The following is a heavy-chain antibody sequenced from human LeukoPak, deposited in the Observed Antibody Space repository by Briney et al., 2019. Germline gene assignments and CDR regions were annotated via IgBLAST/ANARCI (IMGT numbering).Heavy chain of an antibody. CDR2: IDSSGTT. CDR1: GGSVSSYH. Sequence: SETLSLTCTVCGGSVSSYHWSWIRQSPGKGLEWIGYIDSSGTTNYSPSLKSRVMISVDTSKNQFSLQLSSVTAADTAVYYCARRASGRYAFDIWGQGTMVTVSS. V-gene: IGHV4-4*09. J-gene: IGHJ3*02. D-gene: IGHD3-3*01. CDR3: ARRASGRYAFDI.